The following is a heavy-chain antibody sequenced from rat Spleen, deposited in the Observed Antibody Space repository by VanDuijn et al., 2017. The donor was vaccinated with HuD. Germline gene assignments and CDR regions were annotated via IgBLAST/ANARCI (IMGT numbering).Heavy chain of an antibody. J-gene: IGHJ2*01. D-gene: IGHD1-4*01. CDR2: IWSGGST. CDR3: ARSNGYGPFDY. V-gene: IGHV2S12*01. Sequence: QVQLKESGPGLVQPSQTLSLTCTVSGFSLTSNGVSWVRQPPGKGLEWIAAIWSGGSTYYNSALKSRLSISRDTSKSQLLLKMNSLQTEDTAMYFCARSNGYGPFDYWGQGVMVTVSS. CDR1: GFSLTSNG.